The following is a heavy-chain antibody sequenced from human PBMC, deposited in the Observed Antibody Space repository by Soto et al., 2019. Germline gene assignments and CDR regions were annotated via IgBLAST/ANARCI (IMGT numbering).Heavy chain of an antibody. D-gene: IGHD3-3*01. CDR3: ARDHYDFWSGYPAQDAFDI. J-gene: IGHJ3*02. V-gene: IGHV1-18*01. CDR1: GYTFTSYG. Sequence: VKVSSKASGYTFTSYGISWVRQAPGQGLEWMGWISAYNGNTNYAQKLQGRVTMTTDTSTSTAYMELRSLRSDDTAVYYCARDHYDFWSGYPAQDAFDIWGQGTMVTVSS. CDR2: ISAYNGNT.